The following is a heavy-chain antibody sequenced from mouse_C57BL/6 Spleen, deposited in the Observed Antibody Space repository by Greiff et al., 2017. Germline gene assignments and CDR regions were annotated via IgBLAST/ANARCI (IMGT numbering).Heavy chain of an antibody. CDR2: IEPETGGT. J-gene: IGHJ3*01. V-gene: IGHV1-15*01. Sequence: VQGVESGAELVRPGASVTLSCKASGYTFTDYEMHWVKQTPVHGLEWIGAIEPETGGTAYNQKFKGKAILTADKSSSTAYMELRSLTSEDSAVYYCTRGLYDGYYKFAYWGQGTLVTVSA. CDR1: GYTFTDYE. D-gene: IGHD2-3*01. CDR3: TRGLYDGYYKFAY.